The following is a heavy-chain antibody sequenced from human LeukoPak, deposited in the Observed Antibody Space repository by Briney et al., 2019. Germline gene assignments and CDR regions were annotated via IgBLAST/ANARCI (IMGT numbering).Heavy chain of an antibody. D-gene: IGHD3-10*01. Sequence: SETPSLTCTVSGGSISSGDYYWSWIRQPPGKGLEWIGYIYYSGNTYYNPSLKSRVTISVDTSKNQFSLKLSSVTAADTAVYYCARSSGTNDAFDVWGQGTMVTVSS. V-gene: IGHV4-30-4*01. J-gene: IGHJ3*01. CDR2: IYYSGNT. CDR1: GGSISSGDYY. CDR3: ARSSGTNDAFDV.